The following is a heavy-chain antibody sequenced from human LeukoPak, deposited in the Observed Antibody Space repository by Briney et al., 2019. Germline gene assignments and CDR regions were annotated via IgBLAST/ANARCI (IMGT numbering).Heavy chain of an antibody. CDR2: INQAGAEK. J-gene: IGHJ4*02. Sequence: PGGSLRLSCAASGFTFSTYWMTWVRQAPGKGLEWVANINQAGAEKNYVYSVKGRFTISRDNAKNSLYLQMNSPRAEYTGVYYCARNMGDYWGQGTLVTVSS. V-gene: IGHV3-7*04. CDR1: GFTFSTYW. CDR3: ARNMGDY. D-gene: IGHD2/OR15-2a*01.